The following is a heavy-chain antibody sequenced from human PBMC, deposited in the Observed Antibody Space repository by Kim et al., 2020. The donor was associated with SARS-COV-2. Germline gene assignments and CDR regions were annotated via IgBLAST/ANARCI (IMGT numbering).Heavy chain of an antibody. CDR3: ARGSREVATMD. CDR2: N. V-gene: IGHV4-34*01. J-gene: IGHJ4*02. D-gene: IGHD5-12*01. Sequence: NNYNPSLKSRVTISVDTSKNQFSLKLSSVTAADTAVYYCARGSREVATMDWGQGTLVTVSS.